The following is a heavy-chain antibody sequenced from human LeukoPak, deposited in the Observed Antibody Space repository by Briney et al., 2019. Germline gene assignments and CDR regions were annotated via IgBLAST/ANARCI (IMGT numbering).Heavy chain of an antibody. V-gene: IGHV3-30*03. J-gene: IGHJ3*02. CDR1: GFTFSSHG. CDR3: ATAALDDAFDI. Sequence: GGSLRLSCAASGFTFSSHGMHWVRQAPGKGLEWVAVISYDGSNKYYADSVKGRFTISRDNSKNTLYLQMNSLRAEDTAVYYCATAALDDAFDIWGQGTMVTVSS. D-gene: IGHD3-3*01. CDR2: ISYDGSNK.